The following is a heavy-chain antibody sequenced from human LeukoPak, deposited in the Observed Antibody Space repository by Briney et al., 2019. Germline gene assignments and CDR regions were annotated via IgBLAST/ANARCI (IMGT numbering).Heavy chain of an antibody. Sequence: ASVKVSCKASGYTFTGYYMHWVRQAPGQGLEWMGWINPNSGGTNYAQKFQGRVTMTRDTSISTAYMELSGLRSDDTAVYYCARVGITMVRGVIMGYNWFDPWGQGTLVTVSS. D-gene: IGHD3-10*01. V-gene: IGHV1-2*02. CDR2: INPNSGGT. J-gene: IGHJ5*02. CDR3: ARVGITMVRGVIMGYNWFDP. CDR1: GYTFTGYY.